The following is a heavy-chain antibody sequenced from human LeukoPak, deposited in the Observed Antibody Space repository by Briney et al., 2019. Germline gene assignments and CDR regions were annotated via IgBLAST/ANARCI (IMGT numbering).Heavy chain of an antibody. V-gene: IGHV3-48*04. CDR1: GFTFSSYS. Sequence: PGGSLRLSCAASGFTFSSYSMNWVRQAPGKGLEWVSYISSSSSTIYYADSVKGRFTISRDNAKNSLYLQMNGLRAEDTAIYYCVRPSNPPHWGQGTLVTVSS. CDR2: ISSSSSTI. J-gene: IGHJ4*02. CDR3: VRPSNPPH.